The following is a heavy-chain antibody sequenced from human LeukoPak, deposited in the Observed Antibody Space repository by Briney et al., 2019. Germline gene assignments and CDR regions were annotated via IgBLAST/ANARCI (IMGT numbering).Heavy chain of an antibody. V-gene: IGHV4-34*01. Sequence: SETLSLTCAVYGGSFSGYYWSWIRQPPGKGLEWIGEINHSGSTNYNPSLKSRVTISVDTSKNQFSLKLSSVTAADTAVYYCARSGSYYSNWFDPWGQGTLVTVSS. J-gene: IGHJ5*02. CDR1: GGSFSGYY. CDR3: ARSGSYYSNWFDP. D-gene: IGHD3-10*01. CDR2: INHSGST.